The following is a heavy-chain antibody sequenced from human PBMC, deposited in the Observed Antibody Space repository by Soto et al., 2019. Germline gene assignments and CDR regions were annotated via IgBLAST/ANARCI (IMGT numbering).Heavy chain of an antibody. Sequence: PGGSLRLSCAASGFTFSTYSMNWVRQAPGKGLEWVSYISSSSSTIFYTDSVKGRFTVSRDNAKNSLYLQMNSLRAEDTAVYYCSSTFFLHGNQRSPVFRGPGTLGTVSS. CDR3: SSTFFLHGNQRSPVF. CDR1: GFTFSTYS. CDR2: ISSSSSTI. D-gene: IGHD1-1*01. J-gene: IGHJ1*01. V-gene: IGHV3-48*01.